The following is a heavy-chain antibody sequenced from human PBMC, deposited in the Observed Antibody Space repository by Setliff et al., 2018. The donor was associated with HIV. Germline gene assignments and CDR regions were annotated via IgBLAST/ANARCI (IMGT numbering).Heavy chain of an antibody. V-gene: IGHV4-61*01. CDR2: IYYSGST. CDR3: ARYSPRGYTLTGPY. CDR1: GGSVSSGSYY. Sequence: PSETLSLTCTVSGGSVSSGSYYWSWIRQPPGKGLEWIGYIYYSGSTKHNPSLKSRVTISLDTSKNQFSLKLTSGTAADTAVYYCARYSPRGYTLTGPYCGQGTLVTVSS. D-gene: IGHD6-25*01. J-gene: IGHJ4*02.